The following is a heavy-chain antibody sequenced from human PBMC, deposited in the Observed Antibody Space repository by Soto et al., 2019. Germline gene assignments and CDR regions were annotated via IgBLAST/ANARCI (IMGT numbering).Heavy chain of an antibody. Sequence: SETLSLTCSVSGYSVSSSDYYWAWIRQPPGKGLEWIGSMFYSGLTYYNPSLKSRVTLSVDTSKNQFSVRLNSVTAADTAVYYCAPLSVSLSGPYGIHVRGQGTTVTVSS. CDR2: MFYSGLT. CDR3: APLSVSLSGPYGIHV. D-gene: IGHD2-15*01. CDR1: GYSVSSSDYY. V-gene: IGHV4-39*01. J-gene: IGHJ6*02.